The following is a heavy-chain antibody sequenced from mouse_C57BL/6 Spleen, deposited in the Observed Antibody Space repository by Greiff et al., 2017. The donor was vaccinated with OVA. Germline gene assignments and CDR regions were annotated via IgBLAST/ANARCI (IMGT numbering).Heavy chain of an antibody. Sequence: VQLQESGAELAKPGASVKLSCKASGYTFTSYWMHWVKQRPGQGLEWIGYINPSSGYTKYNQKFKDKATLTADKSSSTAYMQLSSLTYEDSAVYYCARNYYGSSYEEYYFDYWGQGTTLTVSS. J-gene: IGHJ2*01. V-gene: IGHV1-7*01. D-gene: IGHD1-1*01. CDR2: INPSSGYT. CDR1: GYTFTSYW. CDR3: ARNYYGSSYEEYYFDY.